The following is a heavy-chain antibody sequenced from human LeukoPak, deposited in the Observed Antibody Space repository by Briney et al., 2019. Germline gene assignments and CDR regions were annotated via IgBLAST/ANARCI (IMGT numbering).Heavy chain of an antibody. D-gene: IGHD3-10*01. J-gene: IGHJ4*02. CDR2: ISSSSSYI. V-gene: IGHV3-21*01. Sequence: GGSLRLSCAASGFTFSSYSMNWVRQAPGKGLEWVSSISSSSSYIYYADSVKGRFTISRDNAKNSLYLQMNSLRAEDTAVYYCARAMVRGRDYFDYWAREPWSPSPQ. CDR3: ARAMVRGRDYFDY. CDR1: GFTFSSYS.